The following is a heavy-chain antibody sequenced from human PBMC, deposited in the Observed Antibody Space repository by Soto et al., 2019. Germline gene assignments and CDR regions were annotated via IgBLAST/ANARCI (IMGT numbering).Heavy chain of an antibody. J-gene: IGHJ4*02. Sequence: SETLSLTCTVSGGSMSNIYWSWIRQPPGKGLEWIGYIYYSGSTSYNPSLKSRVAMSVDTSKNQFSLKLSSVTAADTAVYFCARGGWYNDYWGQGTLVTVSS. CDR3: ARGGWYNDY. CDR1: GGSMSNIY. CDR2: IYYSGST. D-gene: IGHD6-19*01. V-gene: IGHV4-59*01.